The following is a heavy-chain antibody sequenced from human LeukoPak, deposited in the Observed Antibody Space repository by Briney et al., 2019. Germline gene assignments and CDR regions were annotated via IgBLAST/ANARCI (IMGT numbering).Heavy chain of an antibody. J-gene: IGHJ4*02. CDR2: ISGSGGST. CDR1: GFTFSSYA. V-gene: IGHV3-23*01. D-gene: IGHD1-26*01. Sequence: GGSLRLSCAASGFTFSSYAMSWVRQAPGKGLEWVSAISGSGGSTYYADSVKGRFTISRDNSKNTLYLQMNSLRAEDTAVYYCAKDRGCQVGATTFLGWGQGTLVTVSS. CDR3: AKDRGCQVGATTFLG.